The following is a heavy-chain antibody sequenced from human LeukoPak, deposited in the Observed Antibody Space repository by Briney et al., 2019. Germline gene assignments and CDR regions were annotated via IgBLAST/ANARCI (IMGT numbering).Heavy chain of an antibody. CDR2: IYTSGST. Sequence: PSETLSLTCTVSGGSISSGSYYWSWIRQPAGKGLEWIGRIYTSGSTNYNPSLKSRVTISVDTSKNQFSLKLSSVTAADTAVYYCARRWYGDYLSLNWFGPWGQGTLVTVSS. D-gene: IGHD4-17*01. J-gene: IGHJ5*02. CDR1: GGSISSGSYY. V-gene: IGHV4-61*02. CDR3: ARRWYGDYLSLNWFGP.